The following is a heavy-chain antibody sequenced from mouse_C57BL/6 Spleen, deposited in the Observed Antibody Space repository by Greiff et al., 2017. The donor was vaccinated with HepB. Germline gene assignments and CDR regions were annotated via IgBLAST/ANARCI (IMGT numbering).Heavy chain of an antibody. V-gene: IGHV1-64*01. Sequence: VQLQQPGAELVKPGASVKLSCKASGYTFTSYWMHWVKQRPRQGLEWIGMIHPNSGSTNYNEKFKSKATLTVDKSSSTAYMQLSSLTSEDSAVYYCARHWDGAMDYWGQGTSVTVSS. CDR2: IHPNSGST. D-gene: IGHD4-1*01. CDR1: GYTFTSYW. J-gene: IGHJ4*01. CDR3: ARHWDGAMDY.